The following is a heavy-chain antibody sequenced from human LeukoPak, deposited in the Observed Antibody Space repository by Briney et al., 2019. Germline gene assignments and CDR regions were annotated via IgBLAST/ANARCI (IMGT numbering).Heavy chain of an antibody. J-gene: IGHJ6*02. V-gene: IGHV3-21*01. Sequence: GGSLRLSCAASGFTLSRHSMNWVRQAPGKGLEWVSSICSSGTYIHYADSVKGRFTISRANDKNSLYLQMNSLRAEDTAVYYCARESGGDGMDVWGQGTTVTVSS. CDR3: ARESGGDGMDV. D-gene: IGHD1-1*01. CDR1: GFTLSRHS. CDR2: ICSSGTYI.